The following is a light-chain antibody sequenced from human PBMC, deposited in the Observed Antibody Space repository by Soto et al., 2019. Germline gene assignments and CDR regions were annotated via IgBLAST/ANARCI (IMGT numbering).Light chain of an antibody. CDR2: ATS. J-gene: IGKJ2*01. V-gene: IGKV1-39*01. CDR1: QTISFY. CDR3: QQSFSTPHT. Sequence: IQMTQSPSSLSASVGDTVTITCRASQTISFYLNWYQQKPGRTPNLLIYATSSFQSGVPSRFDGSGSGTEFTLASSSLQPDDLATYYCQQSFSTPHTFGQGTKLELK.